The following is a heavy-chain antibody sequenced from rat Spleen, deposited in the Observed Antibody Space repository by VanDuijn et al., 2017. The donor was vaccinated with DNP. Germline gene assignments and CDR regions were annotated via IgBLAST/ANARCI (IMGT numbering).Heavy chain of an antibody. V-gene: IGHV3-1*01. CDR3: ARSDYYMSLIPFSY. CDR1: GYSISSNY. CDR2: ISYSGSS. Sequence: EVQLQESGPGLVKPSQSLSLTCSVTGYSISSNYWGWIRKFTGNKMEWMGYISYSGSSSYNQSLKSRISITRDTSKNQFFMQLNSVTTEDTATYYSARSDYYMSLIPFSYWGQGTLVTGSS. J-gene: IGHJ3*01. D-gene: IGHD1-2*01.